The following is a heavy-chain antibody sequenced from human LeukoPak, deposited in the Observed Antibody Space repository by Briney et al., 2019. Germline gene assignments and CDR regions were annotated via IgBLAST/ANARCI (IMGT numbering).Heavy chain of an antibody. CDR1: GYSFTSYW. J-gene: IGHJ4*02. Sequence: GESLKISCKGSGYSFTSYWIGWVRQLPGKGLEWMGFIYPGDSDTRYSPSFQGQVTISADKSISTAYLQWSSLKASDTAMYYCARSPQSRYSYGSYFDYWGQGTLVTVSS. CDR3: ARSPQSRYSYGSYFDY. D-gene: IGHD5-18*01. V-gene: IGHV5-51*01. CDR2: IYPGDSDT.